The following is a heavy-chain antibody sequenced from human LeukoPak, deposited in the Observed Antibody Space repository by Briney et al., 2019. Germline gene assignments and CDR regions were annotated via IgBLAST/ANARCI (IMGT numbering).Heavy chain of an antibody. Sequence: SETLSLTCTVSGYSISSGYYWGWIRQPPGKGLEWIGSIYHSGSTYYNPSLKSRVTISVDTSKNQFSLKLTSVTAADTAVYYCARGYSSSWYLNWFDPWGQGTLVTVSS. CDR2: IYHSGST. D-gene: IGHD6-13*01. J-gene: IGHJ5*02. CDR3: ARGYSSSWYLNWFDP. CDR1: GYSISSGYY. V-gene: IGHV4-38-2*02.